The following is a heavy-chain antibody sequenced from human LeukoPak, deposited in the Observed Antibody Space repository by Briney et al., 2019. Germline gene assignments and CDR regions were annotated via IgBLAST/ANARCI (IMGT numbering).Heavy chain of an antibody. Sequence: GGSLRLSCAASGFTFSSYGMHWVRQAPGKGLEWVAVISYDGRNEYYADSVKGRFTISRDNPKNTVYLQMNSLRAEDTAVYYCAKDQGGMVSYRYHYYGMDVWGLGTTVTVSS. CDR1: GFTFSSYG. J-gene: IGHJ6*02. D-gene: IGHD5-18*01. CDR2: ISYDGRNE. V-gene: IGHV3-30*18. CDR3: AKDQGGMVSYRYHYYGMDV.